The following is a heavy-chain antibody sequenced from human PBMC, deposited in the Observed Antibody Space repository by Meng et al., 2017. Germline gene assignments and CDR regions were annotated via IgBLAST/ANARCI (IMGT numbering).Heavy chain of an antibody. Sequence: GHLLRFGPELKHPGASVHLSCTASGYTFIAAYIHWVRQAPGQGLEWMGRIIPRSSDANSAQKFQGRVTLTWDTSINTAYMELSSLRSDDTAIYYCARDGGNYDFDYWGQGTLVTVSS. CDR1: GYTFIAAY. D-gene: IGHD1-7*01. CDR3: ARDGGNYDFDY. V-gene: IGHV1-2*06. CDR2: IIPRSSDA. J-gene: IGHJ4*02.